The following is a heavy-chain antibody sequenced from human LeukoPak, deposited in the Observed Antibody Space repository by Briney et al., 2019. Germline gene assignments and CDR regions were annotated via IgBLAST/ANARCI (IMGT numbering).Heavy chain of an antibody. CDR1: GFPFSRSE. CDR3: VKKGGSWSPRFDA. J-gene: IGHJ5*02. Sequence: GSLRLSCSASGFPFSRSEMNWVRQAPGKGLEWVSIVSASGATTYYADSVRGRFTISRDNSRATLVLQLNGLRAEDTAIYYCVKKGGSWSPRFDAWGQGILVTVSS. CDR2: VSASGATT. V-gene: IGHV3-23*01. D-gene: IGHD6-13*01.